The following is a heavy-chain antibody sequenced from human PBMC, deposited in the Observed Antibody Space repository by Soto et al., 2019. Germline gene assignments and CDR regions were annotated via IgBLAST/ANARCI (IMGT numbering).Heavy chain of an antibody. CDR1: GFTFTSSA. CDR3: AADRGVGYCTNGVCWNNYYYYGMDV. Sequence: SVKVSCKASGFTFTSSAVQWVRQARGQRLEWIGWIVVGSGNTNYTQKFQERVTITRDMSTSTAYMELSSLRSEDTAVYYCAADRGVGYCTNGVCWNNYYYYGMDVWGQGTTVTVSS. J-gene: IGHJ6*02. CDR2: IVVGSGNT. V-gene: IGHV1-58*01. D-gene: IGHD2-8*01.